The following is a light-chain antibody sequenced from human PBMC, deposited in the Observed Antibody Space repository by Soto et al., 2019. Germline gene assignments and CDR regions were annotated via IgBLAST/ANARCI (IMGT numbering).Light chain of an antibody. Sequence: QSVLTQPASVSGSPGQSITISCTGTSSDVGSYNYVSWYQQYPGKAPKLMIYDVSNRPSGVSYRFSGSKSGNTASLTISGLQAEDEADYYWSSYTTSSTHVVFGGGTKLTVL. CDR1: SSDVGSYNY. CDR3: SSYTTSSTHVV. J-gene: IGLJ2*01. V-gene: IGLV2-14*01. CDR2: DVS.